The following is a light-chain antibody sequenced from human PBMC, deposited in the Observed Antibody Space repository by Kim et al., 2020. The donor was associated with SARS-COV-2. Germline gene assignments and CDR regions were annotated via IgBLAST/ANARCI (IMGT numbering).Light chain of an antibody. Sequence: PGGTCAPPCASSPGPATSGHFPYWFHQKPGQAPRTLLYDTGNRHSCTPARFSGSLLGGKAALTLSAAQHEDEADYYCLLSYSDSRVFGGGTQLTVL. J-gene: IGLJ2*01. CDR1: PGPATSGHF. V-gene: IGLV7-46*01. CDR3: LLSYSDSRV. CDR2: DTG.